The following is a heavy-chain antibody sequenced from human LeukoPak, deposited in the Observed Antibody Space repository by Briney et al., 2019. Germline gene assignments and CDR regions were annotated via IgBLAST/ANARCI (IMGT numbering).Heavy chain of an antibody. CDR1: GDSVSSNSAA. CDR3: ARGGYYGSGNDFRFDP. CDR2: TYYRSKWYN. Sequence: SQTLSLTRAISGDSVSSNSAAWNWIRQSPSRGLEWLGRTYYRSKWYNDYAVSVKSRITINPDTSKNQFSLKLSSVTAADTAVYYCARGGYYGSGNDFRFDPWGQGTLVTVSS. V-gene: IGHV6-1*01. J-gene: IGHJ5*02. D-gene: IGHD3-10*01.